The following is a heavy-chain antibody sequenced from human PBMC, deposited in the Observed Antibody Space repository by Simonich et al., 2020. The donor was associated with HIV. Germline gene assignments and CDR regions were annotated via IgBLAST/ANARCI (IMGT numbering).Heavy chain of an antibody. D-gene: IGHD6-19*01. J-gene: IGHJ4*02. Sequence: EVQLVESGGGLVQPGGSLKVSCAASGFTFSCSAIHWVRQASGKGLEWVGRIRSKANSYATAYTASVKGRFTIYREDSKNTAYLQMNSLKTEDTAVYYCTRPAPYSSGWTFDYWGQGTLVTVSS. V-gene: IGHV3-73*02. CDR3: TRPAPYSSGWTFDY. CDR1: GFTFSCSA. CDR2: IRSKANSYAT.